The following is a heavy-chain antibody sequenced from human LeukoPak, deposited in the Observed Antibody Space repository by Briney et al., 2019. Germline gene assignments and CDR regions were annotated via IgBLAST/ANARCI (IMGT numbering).Heavy chain of an antibody. CDR1: GGSIGSGAYS. CDR3: ARGKATAIDS. D-gene: IGHD2-21*02. Sequence: SETLSLTCAVSGGSIGSGAYSWSWIRQPPGKGLEWIGYIYQSGSTYYNPSLKSRVTISVDRSKNQVSLKLSSVTAADTAVYYCARGKATAIDSWGQGTLVTV. V-gene: IGHV4-30-2*01. J-gene: IGHJ4*02. CDR2: IYQSGST.